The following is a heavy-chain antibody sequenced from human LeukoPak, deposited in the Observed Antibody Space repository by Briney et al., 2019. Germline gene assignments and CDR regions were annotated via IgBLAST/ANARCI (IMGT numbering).Heavy chain of an antibody. CDR3: ASLAVPFGWYGGSYYWYMDV. CDR2: IQNSGSA. V-gene: IGHV4-59*01. D-gene: IGHD6-19*01. J-gene: IGHJ6*03. CDR1: GGSIRDFY. Sequence: SETLSLTCTVSGGSIRDFYWSWIRQSPQRRLEFIGYIQNSGSAEYNPSLKSRVTISVDTSKSQFSLKLKSVTAADTAVYYCASLAVPFGWYGGSYYWYMDVWGKGITVTVSS.